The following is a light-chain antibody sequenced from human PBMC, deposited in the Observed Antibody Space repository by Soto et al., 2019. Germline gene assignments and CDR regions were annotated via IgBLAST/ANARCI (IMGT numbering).Light chain of an antibody. J-gene: IGLJ1*01. CDR2: DVT. CDR1: GSDVGANNY. Sequence: QSALTQPRSVSGSPGQSVAISCTGTGSDVGANNYVSWYQQHPGKAPKLMIFDVTKRPSGVPDRFSGSKSGNTASLTISGLQAEDEADYYCCSSAVIHTYVFGTGTKVTVL. CDR3: CSSAVIHTYV. V-gene: IGLV2-11*01.